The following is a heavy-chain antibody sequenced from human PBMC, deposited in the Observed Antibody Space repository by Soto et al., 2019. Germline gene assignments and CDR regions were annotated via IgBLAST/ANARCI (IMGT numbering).Heavy chain of an antibody. CDR3: ARHISDILTGYHDLSLDY. J-gene: IGHJ4*02. CDR1: GGSISSYY. CDR2: IYYSGST. Sequence: PSETLSLTCTVSGGSISSYYWSWIRQPPGKGLEWIGYIYYSGSTNYNPSLKSRVTISVDTSKNQFSLKLSSVTAADTAVYYCARHISDILTGYHDLSLDYWGQGTLVTVSS. D-gene: IGHD3-9*01. V-gene: IGHV4-59*08.